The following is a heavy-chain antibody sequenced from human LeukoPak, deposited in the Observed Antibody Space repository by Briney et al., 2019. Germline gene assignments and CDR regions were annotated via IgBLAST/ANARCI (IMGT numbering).Heavy chain of an antibody. Sequence: PGGSLRLSCAGSRLTFSDYFLSWIGQARGKGLEWVSYISSGGSTIYYADSVKGRFTISRDNAKNSLYLQMNSLRAEDTAVYYCARVPREPYSGNTIPMDVWGQGTTVTVSS. D-gene: IGHD3-3*01. J-gene: IGHJ6*02. CDR2: ISSGGSTI. V-gene: IGHV3-11*01. CDR1: RLTFSDYF. CDR3: ARVPREPYSGNTIPMDV.